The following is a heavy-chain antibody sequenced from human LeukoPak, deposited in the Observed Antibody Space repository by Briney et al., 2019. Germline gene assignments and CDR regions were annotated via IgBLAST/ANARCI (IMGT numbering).Heavy chain of an antibody. D-gene: IGHD3-16*01. V-gene: IGHV4-59*01. Sequence: SETLSLTCTVSGGSISSYYWSWIRQPPGKGLEWIGYIYYSGSTNYNPSLRSRVTISVDTSKNQFSLKLSSVTAADTAVYYCARGGTMIDAFDIWGQGTMVTVPS. J-gene: IGHJ3*02. CDR2: IYYSGST. CDR1: GGSISSYY. CDR3: ARGGTMIDAFDI.